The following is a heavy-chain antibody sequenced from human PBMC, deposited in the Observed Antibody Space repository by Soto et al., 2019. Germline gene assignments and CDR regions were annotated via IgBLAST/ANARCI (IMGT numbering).Heavy chain of an antibody. CDR1: GFTFSSYG. D-gene: IGHD1-26*01. CDR3: AKDSGSYLGY. CDR2: ISYDGSNK. Sequence: GGSLRLSCAASGFTFSSYGMHWVRQAPGKGLEWVAVISYDGSNKYYADSVKGRFTISRDNSKNTLYLQMNSLRAEDTAVYYCAKDSGSYLGYWGQGTLVTVSS. V-gene: IGHV3-30*18. J-gene: IGHJ4*02.